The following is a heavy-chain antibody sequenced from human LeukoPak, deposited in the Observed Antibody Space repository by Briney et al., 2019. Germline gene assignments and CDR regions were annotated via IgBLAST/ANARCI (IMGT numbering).Heavy chain of an antibody. V-gene: IGHV3-21*01. Sequence: GGSLRLSCAASGFTFSSYSMNWVRQAPGKGLEWVSSISSSSSYIYYADSLKGRFTISRDNAKNSLYLQMNSLRAEDTAVYYCARDRGNDILTYPIDYWGQGTLVTVSS. CDR1: GFTFSSYS. CDR3: ARDRGNDILTYPIDY. J-gene: IGHJ4*02. CDR2: ISSSSSYI. D-gene: IGHD3-9*01.